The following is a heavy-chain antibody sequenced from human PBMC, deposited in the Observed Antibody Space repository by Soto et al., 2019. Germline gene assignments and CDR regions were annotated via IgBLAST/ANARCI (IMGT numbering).Heavy chain of an antibody. Sequence: SGPTLVKPTQTLTLTCTFSGFSLSTSGVGVGWIRQPPGKALEWLALIYWDDDKRYSPSLKSRLTITKDTSKNQVVLTMTNMDPVDTATYYCAHRRIDTMVRGVRGNNWFDPWGQGTLVTVSS. D-gene: IGHD3-10*01. J-gene: IGHJ5*02. CDR1: GFSLSTSGVG. V-gene: IGHV2-5*02. CDR3: AHRRIDTMVRGVRGNNWFDP. CDR2: IYWDDDK.